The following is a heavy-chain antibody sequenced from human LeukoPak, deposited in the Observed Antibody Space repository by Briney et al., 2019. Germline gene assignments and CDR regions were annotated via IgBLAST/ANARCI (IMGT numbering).Heavy chain of an antibody. Sequence: GGSLRLSCAVSGFTFSSYGMHWVRQAPGKGLEWVAVIWYDGSNKYYADSVKGRFTISRDNSKNTLYLQMNSLRAEDTAVYYCARENGYSSGWFDYWGQGTLVTVSS. CDR2: IWYDGSNK. CDR1: GFTFSSYG. V-gene: IGHV3-33*01. D-gene: IGHD6-19*01. J-gene: IGHJ4*02. CDR3: ARENGYSSGWFDY.